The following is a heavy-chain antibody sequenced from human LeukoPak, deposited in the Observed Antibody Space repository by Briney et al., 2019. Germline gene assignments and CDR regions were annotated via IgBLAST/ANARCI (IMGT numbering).Heavy chain of an antibody. CDR2: INPSGGST. CDR3: ARADSKWELLHDYYYYMDV. V-gene: IGHV1-46*01. J-gene: IGHJ6*03. D-gene: IGHD1-26*01. Sequence: SVSVSCKVSGYTFTSYGISWVQQAPGPGLEWMGIINPSGGSTSYAQQFPGRVNMTSDTSTSTVYMELSSLRSEDTAVYYCARADSKWELLHDYYYYMDVWGKGTTVTVSS. CDR1: GYTFTSYG.